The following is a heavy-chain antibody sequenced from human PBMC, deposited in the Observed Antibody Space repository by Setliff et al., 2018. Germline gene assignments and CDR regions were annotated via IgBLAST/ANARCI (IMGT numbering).Heavy chain of an antibody. J-gene: IGHJ5*02. CDR3: AKTELGLTGTKNWFDP. Sequence: SETLSLTCTVSGGSISSSSYYWGWIRQPPGKGLEWIGEINHSGSTNYNPSLKSRVTISVDTSKNPFSLNQSSVTAADTAVYFCAKTELGLTGTKNWFDPWGQGTLVTVSS. D-gene: IGHD1-7*01. V-gene: IGHV4-39*07. CDR1: GGSISSSSYY. CDR2: INHSGST.